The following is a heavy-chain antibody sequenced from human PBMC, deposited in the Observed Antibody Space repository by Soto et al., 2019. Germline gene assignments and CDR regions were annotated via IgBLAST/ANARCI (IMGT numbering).Heavy chain of an antibody. Sequence: GGSLRLSCTASGFTFSSHAMAWVRQAPGKGLEWVSGLSDSGGSTYYADSVKGRFTISRDNSMNTLYLQMNTLRAEDTAVYYCAKVSSSWYSGFFDLWGQGTLVTVSS. D-gene: IGHD6-13*01. J-gene: IGHJ4*02. CDR3: AKVSSSWYSGFFDL. CDR2: LSDSGGST. V-gene: IGHV3-23*01. CDR1: GFTFSSHA.